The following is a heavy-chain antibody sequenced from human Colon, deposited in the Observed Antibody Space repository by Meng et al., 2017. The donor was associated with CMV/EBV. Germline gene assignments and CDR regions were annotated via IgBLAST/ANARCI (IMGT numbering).Heavy chain of an antibody. Sequence: QVQLVQSGDEVKKPGSSAKVSCKTSVDIISRQTVSWVRQAPGQGLEWMGKIAPIFGTIKYAEKFQGRVTITADHPTSTVYMELISLRPDDTAVYYCARDWAWTHDYWGQGTLVTVSS. J-gene: IGHJ4*02. V-gene: IGHV1-69*08. CDR3: ARDWAWTHDY. D-gene: IGHD1-1*01. CDR2: IAPIFGTI. CDR1: VDIISRQT.